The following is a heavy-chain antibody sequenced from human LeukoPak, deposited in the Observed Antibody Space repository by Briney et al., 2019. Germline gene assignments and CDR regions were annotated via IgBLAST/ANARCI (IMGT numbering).Heavy chain of an antibody. Sequence: SETLSLTCTVSGGSIHSNYWSWIRQPPGKGLEWIGCIYYSGSTNYNPSLESRVAISLETSKNQFSLRLSSVTAADTAMYFCARQYYDPLTGYSGQAFDYWGQGTLVTVSS. D-gene: IGHD3-9*01. CDR2: IYYSGST. CDR1: GGSIHSNY. CDR3: ARQYYDPLTGYSGQAFDY. V-gene: IGHV4-59*08. J-gene: IGHJ4*02.